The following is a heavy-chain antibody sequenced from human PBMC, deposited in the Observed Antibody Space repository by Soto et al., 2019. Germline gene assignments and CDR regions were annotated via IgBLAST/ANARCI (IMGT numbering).Heavy chain of an antibody. CDR2: IYHSGST. V-gene: IGHV4-30-2*01. CDR3: ARGGGSYSLYYFDY. D-gene: IGHD1-26*01. J-gene: IGHJ4*02. CDR1: GGSISRCCYS. Sequence: PSETPSLTCAVSGGSISRCCYSWSWIRQPPGKGLEWIGYIYHSGSTYYNPSLKSRVTISVDRSKNQFSLKLSSVTAADTAVYYCARGGGSYSLYYFDYWGQGTLVTVSS.